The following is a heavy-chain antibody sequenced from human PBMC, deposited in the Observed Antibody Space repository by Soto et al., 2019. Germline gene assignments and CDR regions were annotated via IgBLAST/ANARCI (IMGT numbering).Heavy chain of an antibody. CDR2: IDPSDSYT. J-gene: IGHJ6*02. V-gene: IGHV5-10-1*01. CDR1: GYSFTSYW. D-gene: IGHD2-2*01. CDR3: ASARPESPPEYYYYYYGMDV. Sequence: PGESLKISCKGSGYSFTSYWISWVRQMPGKGLEWMGRIDPSDSYTNYSPSFQGHVTISADKSISTAYLQWSSLKASDTAMYYCASARPESPPEYYYYYYGMDVWGQGTTVTVSS.